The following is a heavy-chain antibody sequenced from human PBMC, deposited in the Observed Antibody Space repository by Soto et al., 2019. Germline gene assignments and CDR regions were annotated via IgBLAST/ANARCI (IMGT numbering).Heavy chain of an antibody. D-gene: IGHD6-13*01. CDR1: GFTFSSYW. J-gene: IGHJ6*03. CDR2: INSDGSST. Sequence: GGSLRLSCAASGFTFSSYWMHWVRQAPGKGLVWVSRINSDGSSTSYADSVKGRFTISRDNAKNTLYLQMNSLRAEDTAVYYCAREGQQLARLYYYYYMDVWGKGTTVTVSS. V-gene: IGHV3-74*01. CDR3: AREGQQLARLYYYYYMDV.